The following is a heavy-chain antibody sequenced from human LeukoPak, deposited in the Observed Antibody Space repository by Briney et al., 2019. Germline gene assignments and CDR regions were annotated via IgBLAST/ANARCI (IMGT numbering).Heavy chain of an antibody. Sequence: GGSLRLSCAASGFNFGGYGMHWVRQAPGKGLEWVAFIRYDGSNKYYADSVKGRFTISRDNSKNTLYLQMNSLRAEDTAVYYCARGRYGSGSYSSDAFDIWGQGTMVTVSS. V-gene: IGHV3-30*02. CDR3: ARGRYGSGSYSSDAFDI. CDR1: GFNFGGYG. J-gene: IGHJ3*02. D-gene: IGHD3-10*01. CDR2: IRYDGSNK.